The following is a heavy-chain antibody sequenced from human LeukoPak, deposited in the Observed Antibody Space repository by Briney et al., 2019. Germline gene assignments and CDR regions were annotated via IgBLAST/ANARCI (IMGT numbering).Heavy chain of an antibody. D-gene: IGHD1-26*01. Sequence: EASVKVSCKASGYTFTSYDINWVRQATGQGLEWMEWISAYNGNTNYAQKLQGRVTMTTDTSTSTAYMELRSLRSDDTAVYYCARDGAIPQGAFDIWGQGTMVTVSS. CDR1: GYTFTSYD. CDR3: ARDGAIPQGAFDI. J-gene: IGHJ3*02. V-gene: IGHV1-18*01. CDR2: ISAYNGNT.